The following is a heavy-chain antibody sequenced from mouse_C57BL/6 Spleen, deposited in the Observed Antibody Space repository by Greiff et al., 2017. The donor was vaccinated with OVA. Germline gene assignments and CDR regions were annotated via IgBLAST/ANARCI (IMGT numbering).Heavy chain of an antibody. D-gene: IGHD1-1*01. CDR2: IYPGDGDT. CDR3: ARGDYYGSSYEDY. V-gene: IGHV1-80*01. Sequence: VQLVESGAELVKPGASVKISCKASGYAFSSYWMNWVKQRPGKGLEWIGQIYPGDGDTNYNGKFKGKATLTADKSSSTAYMQLSSLTSEDSAVYFCARGDYYGSSYEDYWGQGTTLTVSS. J-gene: IGHJ2*01. CDR1: GYAFSSYW.